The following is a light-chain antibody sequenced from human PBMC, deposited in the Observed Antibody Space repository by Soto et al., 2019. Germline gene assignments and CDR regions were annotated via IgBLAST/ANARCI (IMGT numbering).Light chain of an antibody. CDR3: LQDYNYLSWT. J-gene: IGKJ1*01. CDR2: AAS. V-gene: IGKV1-6*01. Sequence: IQMTQSPSSLSASVGDRVTITCRASQSISSYLNWYQQKPGKAPKLLIYAASSLQSGVPSRFSGSGSGTDFTLTISSLQPEDFATYYCLQDYNYLSWTFGQGTKVDI. CDR1: QSISSY.